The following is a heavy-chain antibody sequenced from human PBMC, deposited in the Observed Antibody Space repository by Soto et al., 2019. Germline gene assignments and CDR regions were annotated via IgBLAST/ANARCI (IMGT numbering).Heavy chain of an antibody. J-gene: IGHJ4*02. CDR1: GGPFSGYY. V-gene: IGHV4-34*01. CDR3: ARGIGYCSSINCYSSRRLRFDS. D-gene: IGHD2-2*01. CDR2: VNHSGTT. Sequence: QVQLQQWGAGLLKPSETLSLTCAVYGGPFSGYYWTWIRQSPEKGLEWIGEVNHSGTTYYNPSLKARVTISVHTPKNQCSLKMSSVTAADTAVYYCARGIGYCSSINCYSSRRLRFDSWGQGTLVTVSS.